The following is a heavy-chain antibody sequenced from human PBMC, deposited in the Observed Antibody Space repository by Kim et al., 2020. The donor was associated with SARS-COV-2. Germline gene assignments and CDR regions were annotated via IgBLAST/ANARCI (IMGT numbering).Heavy chain of an antibody. CDR3: VRVYDPDPRHDYFDI. J-gene: IGHJ4*02. V-gene: IGHV3-53*01. D-gene: IGHD5-12*01. Sequence: GGSLRLSCAASGLSVGSNYMSWVRHAPGRGLEWVAVIYDGYNTKYADSVKGRFTISRDNSRNTLNLQMNSLRAEDTALYYCVRVYDPDPRHDYFDIWGQG. CDR1: GLSVGSNY. CDR2: IYDGYNT.